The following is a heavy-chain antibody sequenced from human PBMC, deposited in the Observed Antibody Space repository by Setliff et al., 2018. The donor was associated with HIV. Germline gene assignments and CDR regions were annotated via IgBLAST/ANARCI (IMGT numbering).Heavy chain of an antibody. J-gene: IGHJ6*03. CDR3: ARGATLLPGYSDRWEYFYMDV. CDR2: INHSGST. V-gene: IGHV4-34*01. D-gene: IGHD5-12*01. Sequence: LSLTCAVYGGSFSEYYWSWIRQSPGKGLEWIGEINHSGSTHYNPPLKSRATISVDTSKNQFSLRLNSVTAADTAVYYCARGATLLPGYSDRWEYFYMDVWGKGTAVTVSS. CDR1: GGSFSEYY.